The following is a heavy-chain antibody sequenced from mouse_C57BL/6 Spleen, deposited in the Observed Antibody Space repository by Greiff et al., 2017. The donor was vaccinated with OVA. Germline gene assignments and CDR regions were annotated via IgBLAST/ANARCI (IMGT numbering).Heavy chain of an antibody. J-gene: IGHJ2*01. CDR2: IYPGDGDT. V-gene: IGHV1-82*01. CDR3: ARSGDYDEDYFDY. CDR1: GYAFSSSW. Sequence: VQLQQSGPELVKPGASVKISCKASGYAFSSSWMNWVKQRPGKGLEWIGRIYPGDGDTNYNGKFKGKATLTADKSSSTAYMQLSSLTSEDSAVYFCARSGDYDEDYFDYWGQGTTLTVSS. D-gene: IGHD2-4*01.